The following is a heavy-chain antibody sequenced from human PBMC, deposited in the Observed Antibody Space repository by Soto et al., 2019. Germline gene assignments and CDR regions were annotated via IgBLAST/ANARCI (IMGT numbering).Heavy chain of an antibody. CDR1: GYTFTSYG. J-gene: IGHJ4*02. Sequence: QVQLVPSGAEVKKPGASVKVSCKASGYTFTSYGIIWVRQAPGQGLEWMGWISAGNGNTNYAQKFQGRVTITTDTSTSTDYMELRSLRSDDPAVYYCARWPRVVVTAYYFDYWGQGTLVTVSS. CDR2: ISAGNGNT. CDR3: ARWPRVVVTAYYFDY. D-gene: IGHD2-21*02. V-gene: IGHV1-18*01.